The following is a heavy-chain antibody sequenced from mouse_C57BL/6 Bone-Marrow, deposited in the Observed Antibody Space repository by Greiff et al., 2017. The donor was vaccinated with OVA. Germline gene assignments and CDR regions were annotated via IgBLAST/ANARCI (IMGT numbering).Heavy chain of an antibody. J-gene: IGHJ3*01. CDR3: AMGGWLLRGAWFAY. D-gene: IGHD2-3*01. CDR2: IYPRSGNT. Sequence: VQLQQSGAELARPGASVKLSCKASGYTFTSYGISWVKQRTGQGLEWIGEIYPRSGNTYYNEKFKGKATLTADKSSSTAYMELRSLTSEDSAVYFCAMGGWLLRGAWFAYWGLGTLVTVSA. CDR1: GYTFTSYG. V-gene: IGHV1-81*01.